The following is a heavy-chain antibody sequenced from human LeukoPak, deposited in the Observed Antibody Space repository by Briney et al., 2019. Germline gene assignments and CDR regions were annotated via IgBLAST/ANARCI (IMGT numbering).Heavy chain of an antibody. Sequence: ASVKVSCKASGDTFTGYYVHWVRQAPGQGLEWMGWITPNSGGTNYAQRFQGRVTMTRDTSISTAYMELSRLRSDDTAVYFCARVPFPYYYYMDVWGKGTTVTVSS. CDR3: ARVPFPYYYYMDV. V-gene: IGHV1-2*02. CDR1: GDTFTGYY. CDR2: ITPNSGGT. D-gene: IGHD2/OR15-2a*01. J-gene: IGHJ6*03.